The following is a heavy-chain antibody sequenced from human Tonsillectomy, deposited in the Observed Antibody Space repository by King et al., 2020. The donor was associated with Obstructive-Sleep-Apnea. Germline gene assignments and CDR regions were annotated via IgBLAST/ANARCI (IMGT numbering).Heavy chain of an antibody. CDR1: GLTFNSYA. Sequence: VQLVESGGGLVQPGGSLRLSCAVSGLTFNSYAMIWVRQAPGKGLEWVSAIGGIGDRTYYTDPVKGRFTVSRDNSKNTLYLQINSLRAEDTAVYFCAYYLWGFANCDAGDCYRNYDYGLDVWGQGTTVTVSS. D-gene: IGHD2-21*02. V-gene: IGHV3-23*04. CDR2: IGGIGDRT. J-gene: IGHJ6*02. CDR3: AYYLWGFANCDAGDCYRNYDYGLDV.